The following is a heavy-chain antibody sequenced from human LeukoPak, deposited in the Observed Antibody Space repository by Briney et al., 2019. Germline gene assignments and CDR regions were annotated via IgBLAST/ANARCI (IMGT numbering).Heavy chain of an antibody. CDR3: ARSWGSGSSYYFDY. CDR1: GYSISSGYQ. J-gene: IGHJ4*02. V-gene: IGHV4-38-2*02. CDR2: IYHSGST. Sequence: SETLSLTCSVSGYSISSGYQWGWIRQPPGKGLEWIGSIYHSGSTYYNPSLKSRVTISVDTSKNQFSLKLSSVTAADTAVYYCARSWGSGSSYYFDYWGQGTLVTVSS. D-gene: IGHD3-10*01.